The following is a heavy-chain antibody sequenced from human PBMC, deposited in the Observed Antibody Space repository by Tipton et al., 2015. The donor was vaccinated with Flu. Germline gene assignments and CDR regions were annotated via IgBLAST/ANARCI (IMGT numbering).Heavy chain of an antibody. V-gene: IGHV4-39*07. D-gene: IGHD1-1*01. CDR3: ARGNWNSNYDNWFDP. Sequence: TLSLTCTVSGASVNIENSYWVWIRKSLGRGLEWIGTIYNTGLTNYNPSPKSRVTVSLDMSKNQFSLNVSLVTAADTATYFCARGNWNSNYDNWFDPWGQGTPVTVSS. CDR2: IYNTGLT. J-gene: IGHJ5*02. CDR1: GASVNIENSY.